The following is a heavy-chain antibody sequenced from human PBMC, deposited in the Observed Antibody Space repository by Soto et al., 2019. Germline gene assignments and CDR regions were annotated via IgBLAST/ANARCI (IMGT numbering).Heavy chain of an antibody. CDR1: AFTFNNFA. Sequence: GGSLRLSCAASAFTFNNFAMNWVRQAPGKGLEWVSAISGSGGSTFYADSVKGRFTISRDNSKNTLYLQMKSLRAEDTAVYYCAKDLFINYMKRGDLFDYWGQGTLVTVSS. CDR2: ISGSGGST. J-gene: IGHJ4*02. D-gene: IGHD4-4*01. V-gene: IGHV3-23*01. CDR3: AKDLFINYMKRGDLFDY.